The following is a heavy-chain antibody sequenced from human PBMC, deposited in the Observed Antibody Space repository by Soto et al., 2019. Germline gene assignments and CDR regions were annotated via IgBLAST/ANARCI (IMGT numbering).Heavy chain of an antibody. Sequence: PGGSLRLSCAASGFTFSIYSMNWVRQAPGKGLVWVSRIKTDGTIMQYADSVKGRFIISRDNAKNTLYLQMSSLTVEDTAVYYCSTLVVPGDPLTYWGLGTLVTVSS. D-gene: IGHD2-2*01. J-gene: IGHJ1*01. CDR1: GFTFSIYS. CDR3: STLVVPGDPLTY. CDR2: IKTDGTIM. V-gene: IGHV3-74*01.